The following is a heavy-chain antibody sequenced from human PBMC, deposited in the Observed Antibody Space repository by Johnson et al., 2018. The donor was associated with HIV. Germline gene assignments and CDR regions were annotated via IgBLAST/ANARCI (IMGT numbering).Heavy chain of an antibody. CDR3: ANGGIAARPGAFDI. CDR2: ISWNSGSI. V-gene: IGHV3-9*01. Sequence: VQLVESGGGLVQPGGSLRLSCAASGFTFSDYYMSWIRQAPGKGLEWVSGISWNSGSIGYVDSVKGRFTISRDNAKNSLYLQMNSRRAEDTALYYCANGGIAARPGAFDIWGQGTMVTVSS. CDR1: GFTFSDYY. J-gene: IGHJ3*02. D-gene: IGHD6-6*01.